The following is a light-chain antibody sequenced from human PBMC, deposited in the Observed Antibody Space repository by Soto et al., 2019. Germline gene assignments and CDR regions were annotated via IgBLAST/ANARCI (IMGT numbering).Light chain of an antibody. CDR3: QQYNSWPIT. Sequence: EIVLTQSPGTLSLSPGERATLSCRASQIVSSNYLAWYQQRPGQAPRVLLYGASSRDSGIPDRFRGSGSGTALTLTISSLQSEDFAVYYCQQYNSWPITFGGGTKVDIK. J-gene: IGKJ4*01. V-gene: IGKV3-20*01. CDR1: QIVSSNY. CDR2: GAS.